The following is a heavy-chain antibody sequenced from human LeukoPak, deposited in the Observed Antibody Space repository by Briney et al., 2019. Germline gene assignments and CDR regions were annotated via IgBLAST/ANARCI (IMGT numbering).Heavy chain of an antibody. J-gene: IGHJ5*02. CDR2: ISGSGLST. CDR1: GFTFSTYW. Sequence: PGGSLRLSCAASGFTFSTYWMSWVRQAPGKGLEWVSAISGSGLSTYYADSVKGRFTITRDNSKNTVDLQMNSLRAEDTAVYYCVKVVVTSGFDPWGQGTLVTVSS. CDR3: VKVVVTSGFDP. V-gene: IGHV3-23*01.